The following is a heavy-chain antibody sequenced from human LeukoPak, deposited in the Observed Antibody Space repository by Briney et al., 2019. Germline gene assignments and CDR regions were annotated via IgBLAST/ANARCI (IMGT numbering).Heavy chain of an antibody. CDR1: GFTFSDYA. CDR2: ISYDGTNK. CDR3: ARDTYGMDV. V-gene: IGHV3-30-3*01. J-gene: IGHJ6*02. Sequence: PGRSLRLSCAASGFTFSDYAMHWVRQAPGKGLEWVAVISYDGTNKYYADSVKGRFTISRDNSKNTLDLQVNSLRVEDTAVFYCARDTYGMDVWGQGTTVTASS.